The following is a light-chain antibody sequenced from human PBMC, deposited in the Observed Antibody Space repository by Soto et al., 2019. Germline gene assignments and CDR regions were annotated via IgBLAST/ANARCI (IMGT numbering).Light chain of an antibody. Sequence: IQMTQSPSILSASIGDRVTITCRASQSVTDWLAWYKQTPGRAPQLLIYKASNLERGGAPRFRGSGSGTEFTLTISSLQPDDSAIYYCQQYSVFPYTFGPGTRLEIK. CDR2: KAS. V-gene: IGKV1-5*03. J-gene: IGKJ2*01. CDR1: QSVTDW. CDR3: QQYSVFPYT.